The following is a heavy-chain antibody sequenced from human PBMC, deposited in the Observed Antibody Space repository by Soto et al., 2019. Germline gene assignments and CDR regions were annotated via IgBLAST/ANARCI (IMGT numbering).Heavy chain of an antibody. D-gene: IGHD3-9*01. Sequence: SETLSLTCTVSGGSISSYYWSWIRQPPGKGLEWIGYIYYSGSTNYNASLKSRVTISVETSKNQCSLKLSSVNAADTAVYYCARLDRRYCYGMDVWGQGTTVTVSS. CDR2: IYYSGST. CDR1: GGSISSYY. CDR3: ARLDRRYCYGMDV. V-gene: IGHV4-59*01. J-gene: IGHJ6*02.